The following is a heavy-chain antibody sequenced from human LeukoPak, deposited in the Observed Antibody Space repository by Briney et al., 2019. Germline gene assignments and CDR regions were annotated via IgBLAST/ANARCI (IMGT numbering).Heavy chain of an antibody. CDR1: GYTFTSYA. CDR2: INTNTGNP. Sequence: ASVKVSCKASGYTFTSYAMNWVRQAPGQGLEWMGWINTNTGNPTYAQGFTGRFVFSLDTSVSTAYLQISSLKAEDSAVYYCARTLDSSGWYYFDYWGQGTLVTVSS. V-gene: IGHV7-4-1*02. J-gene: IGHJ4*02. CDR3: ARTLDSSGWYYFDY. D-gene: IGHD6-19*01.